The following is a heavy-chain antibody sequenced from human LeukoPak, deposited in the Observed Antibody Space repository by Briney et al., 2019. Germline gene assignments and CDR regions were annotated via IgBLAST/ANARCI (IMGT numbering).Heavy chain of an antibody. CDR2: ISYDGSNK. D-gene: IGHD6-13*01. CDR1: GFTFSSYA. V-gene: IGHV3-30*01. Sequence: GRSLRLSCAASGFTFSSYAMHWVRQAPGKGLEWVAVISYDGSNKYYADSVKGRFTISRDNSKNTLYLQMNSLRAEDTAVYYCARAGGIAAAGTDGALDIWGQGTMVTVSS. J-gene: IGHJ3*02. CDR3: ARAGGIAAAGTDGALDI.